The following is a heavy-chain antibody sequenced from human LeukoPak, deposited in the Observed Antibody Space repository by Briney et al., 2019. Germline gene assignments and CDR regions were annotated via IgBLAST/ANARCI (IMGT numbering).Heavy chain of an antibody. CDR1: GFTFSTYA. J-gene: IGHJ4*02. CDR3: VKDLRGGGYYTSFDY. V-gene: IGHV3-64D*09. D-gene: IGHD3-10*01. Sequence: GGSLRHFSSASGFTFSTYARHWVRQAPGKGLEHVSTINTNGDDTYYADSVKGRFTISRDNSKRTLYLQMSSLRAEDTAVYYCVKDLRGGGYYTSFDYWGQGTLVTVSS. CDR2: INTNGDDT.